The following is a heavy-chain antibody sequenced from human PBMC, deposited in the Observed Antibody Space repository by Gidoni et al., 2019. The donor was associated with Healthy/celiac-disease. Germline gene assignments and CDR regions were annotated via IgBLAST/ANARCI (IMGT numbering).Heavy chain of an antibody. J-gene: IGHJ6*02. CDR2: ISSSSSYI. Sequence: EVQLVESGGGLVKPGGSLRLSCAASGFTFSSYSMNWVRQAPGKGLEWVSSISSSSSYIYYADAVKGRFTISRDNAKNSLYLQMNSLRAEDTAVYYCARDRGGSSSVLYYYYYGMDVWGQGTTVTVSS. V-gene: IGHV3-21*01. CDR1: GFTFSSYS. D-gene: IGHD6-6*01. CDR3: ARDRGGSSSVLYYYYYGMDV.